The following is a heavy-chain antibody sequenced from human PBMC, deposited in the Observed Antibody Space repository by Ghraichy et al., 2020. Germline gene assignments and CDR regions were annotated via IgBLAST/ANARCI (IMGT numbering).Heavy chain of an antibody. D-gene: IGHD3-22*01. CDR2: IYYSGST. V-gene: IGHV4-39*01. CDR1: GGSISSSSYY. CDR3: ARLMVYYYDSSGYFPDY. J-gene: IGHJ4*02. Sequence: SETLSLTCTVSGGSISSSSYYWGWIRQPPGKGLEWIGSIYYSGSTYYNPSLKSRVTISVDTSKNQFSLKLSSVTAADTAVYYCARLMVYYYDSSGYFPDYWGQGTLVTVSS.